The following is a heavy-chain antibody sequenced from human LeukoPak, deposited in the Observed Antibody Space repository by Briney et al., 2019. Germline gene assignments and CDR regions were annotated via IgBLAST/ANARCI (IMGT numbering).Heavy chain of an antibody. V-gene: IGHV4-59*01. CDR3: AAGLSSRWYVLDY. D-gene: IGHD6-13*01. CDR1: GGSITTYY. CDR2: IYYTGST. J-gene: IGHJ4*02. Sequence: PSETLSLTCTVSGGSITTYYWSWIRQPPGKGLEWIGYIYYTGSTNYNPSLKSRVTISVDTSKNQFSLRLNSVTAADTAVYYCAAGLSSRWYVLDYWGQGALVTVSS.